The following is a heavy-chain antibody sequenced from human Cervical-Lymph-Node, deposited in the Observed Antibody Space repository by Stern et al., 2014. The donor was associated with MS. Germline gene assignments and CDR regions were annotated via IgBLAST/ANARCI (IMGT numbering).Heavy chain of an antibody. CDR3: ARKGGRYWYFDL. Sequence: QLQLQESGPGLVKPSETLSLTCTVSGGSISTDYWSWIRQPPGKGLEWIGYIYYSGSTKYNPSLKSRITISVETSKNQFSLNLSSVTAADTAVYYCARKGGRYWYFDLWGRGTLVTVSS. D-gene: IGHD3-16*01. CDR2: IYYSGST. J-gene: IGHJ2*01. CDR1: GGSISTDY. V-gene: IGHV4-59*08.